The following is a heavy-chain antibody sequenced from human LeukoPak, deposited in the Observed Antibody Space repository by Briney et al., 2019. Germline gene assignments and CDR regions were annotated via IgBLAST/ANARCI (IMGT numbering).Heavy chain of an antibody. CDR2: INHSGST. V-gene: IGHV4-34*01. Sequence: PSVTLSLTCAVYGGSFSGYYWSWIRQPPGKGLEWIGEINHSGSTNYNPSLKSRVTISVDTSKNQFSLKLSSVTAADTALYYCASGVLLWFGVPMGFDPWGQGTLVTVSS. D-gene: IGHD3-10*01. CDR3: ASGVLLWFGVPMGFDP. J-gene: IGHJ5*02. CDR1: GGSFSGYY.